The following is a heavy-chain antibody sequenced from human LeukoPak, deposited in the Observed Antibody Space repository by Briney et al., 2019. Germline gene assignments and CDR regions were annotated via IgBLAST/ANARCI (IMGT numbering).Heavy chain of an antibody. D-gene: IGHD5-18*01. CDR1: GFTFSSYA. J-gene: IGHJ6*03. CDR2: ISGSGGST. CDR3: AKGSTAMIYYYYYYMDV. V-gene: IGHV3-23*01. Sequence: PGGSLRLSCAASGFTFSSYAMSWVRQAPGKGLEWVSAISGSGGSTYYADSVKGRFTISRDNSKNTLYLQMNSLRAEDTAVYYCAKGSTAMIYYYYYYMDVWGKETTVTVSS.